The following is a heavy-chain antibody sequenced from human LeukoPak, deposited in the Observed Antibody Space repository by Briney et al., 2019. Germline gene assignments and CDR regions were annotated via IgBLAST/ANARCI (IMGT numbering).Heavy chain of an antibody. V-gene: IGHV4-39*07. J-gene: IGHJ4*02. D-gene: IGHD7-27*01. Sequence: PSETLSLTCTVSGGSISSSSYYWGWIRQPPGKGLEWIGSIYYSGSTYYNPSLKSRVTISVDTSKNQFSLKLSSVTAADTAVYYCARGELGIDGSLDYWGQGTLVTVSS. CDR2: IYYSGST. CDR3: ARGELGIDGSLDY. CDR1: GGSISSSSYY.